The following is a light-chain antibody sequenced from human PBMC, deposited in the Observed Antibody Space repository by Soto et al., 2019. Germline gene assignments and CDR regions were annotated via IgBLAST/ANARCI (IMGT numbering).Light chain of an antibody. CDR1: SSDIGTYNY. CDR2: EVT. Sequence: QSVLTQPPSASGSLGQSVTISCTGTSSDIGTYNYVSWYQHHPGKAPKLIIYEVTKRPSGVPDRFSGSKSGNTASLTVSGLQAEDEADYYCSSFADSPVVFGGGTKVTLL. V-gene: IGLV2-8*01. CDR3: SSFADSPVV. J-gene: IGLJ2*01.